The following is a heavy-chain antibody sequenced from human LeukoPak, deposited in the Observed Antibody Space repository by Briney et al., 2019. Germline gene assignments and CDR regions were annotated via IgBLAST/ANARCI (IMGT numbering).Heavy chain of an antibody. CDR2: ISSSDNTI. CDR1: GFTFSSYE. CDR3: AELGITMIGGV. Sequence: GGSLRLSYAASGFTFSSYEMNWVRQAPGKGLEWVSYISSSDNTIYYADSVKGRFTISRDNAKNSLYLQMNSLRAEDTAVYYCAELGITMIGGVWGKGTTVTISS. V-gene: IGHV3-48*03. J-gene: IGHJ6*04. D-gene: IGHD3-10*02.